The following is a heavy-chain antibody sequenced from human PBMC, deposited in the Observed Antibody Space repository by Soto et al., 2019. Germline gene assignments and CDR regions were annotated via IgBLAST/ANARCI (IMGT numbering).Heavy chain of an antibody. D-gene: IGHD2-15*01. CDR3: ARPRTPRSGNFDY. V-gene: IGHV3-21*01. CDR2: ISNSNNYI. Sequence: PGGSLRLSCAASGFTFSSYTMNWVRQAPGKGLEWVSSISNSNNYIYYADSVKGRFTVSRDNAKNSLYLQMNSLRVEDTAVYYCARPRTPRSGNFDYWGQGTLVTVSS. J-gene: IGHJ4*02. CDR1: GFTFSSYT.